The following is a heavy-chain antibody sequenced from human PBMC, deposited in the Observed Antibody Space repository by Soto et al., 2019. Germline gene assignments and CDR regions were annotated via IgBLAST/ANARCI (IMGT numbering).Heavy chain of an antibody. V-gene: IGHV1-46*01. Sequence: ASVKVSCKASGYIFTTYHLHWVRQAPGQGLEWMEIITPSGGSTSYAQKFQGRLSMTRDTSTSTVYLELSSLGSEDTAVYYCCGSYYDLHAFDIWGQGTLVTVSS. CDR1: GYIFTTYH. CDR3: CGSYYDLHAFDI. CDR2: ITPSGGST. J-gene: IGHJ3*02. D-gene: IGHD1-26*01.